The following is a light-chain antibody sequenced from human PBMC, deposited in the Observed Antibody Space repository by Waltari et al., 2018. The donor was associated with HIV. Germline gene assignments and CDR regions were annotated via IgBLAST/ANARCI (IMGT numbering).Light chain of an antibody. J-gene: IGKJ4*01. CDR1: QNIGRK. CDR3: QQAKNFPHT. Sequence: DIQMTQSPSSVSASVGGAVCISCRASQNIGRKLAWYQLKPGKAPRLLIYEASRLDDGVPTRFRGGGSGSNFTFGITDLQPEDFATYICQQAKNFPHTFGGGTRVE. CDR2: EAS. V-gene: IGKV1-12*01.